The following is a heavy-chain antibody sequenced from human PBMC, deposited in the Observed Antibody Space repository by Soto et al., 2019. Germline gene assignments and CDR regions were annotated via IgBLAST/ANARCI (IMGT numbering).Heavy chain of an antibody. J-gene: IGHJ4*02. CDR3: ASAYYYDSSGYLDY. CDR2: IYSGGST. V-gene: IGHV3-53*01. D-gene: IGHD3-22*01. CDR1: GFTVSSNY. Sequence: GWSMRLSCAASGFTVSSNYMSWVRQAPGKGLEWVSVIYSGGSTYYADSVKGRFTISRDNSKNTLYLQMNSLRAEDTAVYYCASAYYYDSSGYLDYWGQGTLVTVSS.